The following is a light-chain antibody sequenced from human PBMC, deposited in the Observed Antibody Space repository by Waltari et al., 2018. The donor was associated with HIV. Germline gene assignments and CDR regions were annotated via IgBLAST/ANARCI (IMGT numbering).Light chain of an antibody. V-gene: IGLV2-23*02. J-gene: IGLJ3*02. CDR1: SSDL. CDR3: CSYAGSSTWV. Sequence: QSALTQPASVSGSPGQSITISCTGTSSDLVSWYQQHPGKAPKVMIYEVSKRPSGVSNRFSGSKSGNTASLTISWLQAEDEADYYCCSYAGSSTWVFGGGTKLTVL. CDR2: EVS.